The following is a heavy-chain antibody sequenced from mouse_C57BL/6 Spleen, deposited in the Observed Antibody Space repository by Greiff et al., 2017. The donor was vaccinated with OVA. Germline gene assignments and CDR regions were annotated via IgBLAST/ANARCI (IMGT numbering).Heavy chain of an antibody. J-gene: IGHJ4*01. V-gene: IGHV2-9-1*01. CDR3: ARNFDGYYVDYAMDY. D-gene: IGHD2-3*01. Sequence: VQLQQSGPGLVAPSQSLSITCTVSGFSLTSYAISWVRQPPGKGLEWLGVIWTGGGTNYNSALKSRLSISKDNSKSQVFLKMNSLQTDDTARYYCARNFDGYYVDYAMDYWGQGTSVTVSS. CDR2: IWTGGGT. CDR1: GFSLTSYA.